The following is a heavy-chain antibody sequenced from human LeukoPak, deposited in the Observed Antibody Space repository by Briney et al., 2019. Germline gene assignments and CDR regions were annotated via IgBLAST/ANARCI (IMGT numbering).Heavy chain of an antibody. J-gene: IGHJ4*02. CDR3: ARDSVDTAMIDY. Sequence: GGSLRLSCAASGFTVSSNYMSWVRQAPGQGLEWVSVIYSGGSTYYADYVKGRFTISRDNSKNTLYLQMNSLRAEDTAVYYCARDSVDTAMIDYWGQGTLVTVSS. CDR1: GFTVSSNY. D-gene: IGHD5-18*01. CDR2: IYSGGST. V-gene: IGHV3-66*02.